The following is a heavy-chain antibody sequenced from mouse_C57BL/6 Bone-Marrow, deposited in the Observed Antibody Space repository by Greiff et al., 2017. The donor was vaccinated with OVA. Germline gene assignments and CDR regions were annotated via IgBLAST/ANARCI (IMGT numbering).Heavy chain of an antibody. CDR3: AGPPFYDGYSGFAY. D-gene: IGHD2-3*01. J-gene: IGHJ3*01. CDR2: ISSGGSYT. V-gene: IGHV5-6*02. CDR1: GFTFSSYG. Sequence: DVKLVESGGDLVKPGGSLKLPCAASGFTFSSYGTSWVRQTPDKRLEWVATISSGGSYTYYPDSVKGRFTISRDNAKNTLYLQMSSLKSEDTAMYYCAGPPFYDGYSGFAYWGQGTLVTVSA.